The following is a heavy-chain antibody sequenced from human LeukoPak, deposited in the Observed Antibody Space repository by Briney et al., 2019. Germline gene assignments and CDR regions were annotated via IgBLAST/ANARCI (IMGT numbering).Heavy chain of an antibody. D-gene: IGHD3-10*01. Sequence: ASVKVSCKVSGYTLTELSMHWVRQAPGKGLEWMGGFDPEDGETIHAQKFQGRVTMTEDTSTDTAYMELSSLRSEDTAVYYCASTYGSGSYTFDYWGQGTLVTVSS. CDR1: GYTLTELS. J-gene: IGHJ4*02. CDR2: FDPEDGET. V-gene: IGHV1-24*01. CDR3: ASTYGSGSYTFDY.